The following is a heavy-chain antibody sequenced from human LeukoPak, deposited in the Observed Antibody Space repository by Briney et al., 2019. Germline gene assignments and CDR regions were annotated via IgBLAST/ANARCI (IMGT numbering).Heavy chain of an antibody. CDR1: GYTFTSYG. CDR3: AQSGGGRDAFDI. D-gene: IGHD3-10*01. Sequence: ASVKVSCKASGYTFTSYGISWVRQAPGQGLEWMGWISAYNSNTNYAQKLQGRVTMTTDTSTSKAYMELRRLRSDDTADYYCAQSGGGRDAFDIWGQGTMVTVSS. J-gene: IGHJ3*02. CDR2: ISAYNSNT. V-gene: IGHV1-18*01.